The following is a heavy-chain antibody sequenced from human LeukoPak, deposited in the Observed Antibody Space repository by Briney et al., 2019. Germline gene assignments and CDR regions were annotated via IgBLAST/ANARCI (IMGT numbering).Heavy chain of an antibody. D-gene: IGHD1-26*01. CDR3: ARVHSGSYYVVDY. CDR1: GFTFSSYW. Sequence: PGGSLRLSCAASGFTFSSYWMSWVRQAPGKGLEWVANIKQDGSEKCYVDSVKGRFTISRDNAKTSLYLQMNSLRAEDTAVYYCARVHSGSYYVVDYWGQGTLVTVSS. V-gene: IGHV3-7*01. CDR2: IKQDGSEK. J-gene: IGHJ4*02.